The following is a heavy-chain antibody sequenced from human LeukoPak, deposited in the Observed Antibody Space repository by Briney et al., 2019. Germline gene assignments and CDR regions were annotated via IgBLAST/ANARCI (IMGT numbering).Heavy chain of an antibody. CDR3: ARVLASIDI. Sequence: SETLSVSCAVSGGSISSGGYSWRWIRQPPGKGLEWIGYIYHSGSTYYNPSLKSRVTISVDRSKNQFSLKLSSVTAADTAVYYCARVLASIDIWGQGTMVTVSS. CDR2: IYHSGST. CDR1: GGSISSGGYS. J-gene: IGHJ3*02. V-gene: IGHV4-30-2*01.